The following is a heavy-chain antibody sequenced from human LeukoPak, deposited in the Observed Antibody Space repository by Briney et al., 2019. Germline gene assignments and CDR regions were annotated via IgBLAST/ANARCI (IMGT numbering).Heavy chain of an antibody. CDR2: ISSSSSYI. CDR3: ARREALYDSGGLRQLYYFDY. V-gene: IGHV3-21*01. D-gene: IGHD3-22*01. CDR1: GFTFSSYS. J-gene: IGHJ4*02. Sequence: NAGGSLRLSCAASGFTFSSYSMNWVRQAPGKGLEWVSSISSSSSYIYYADSVKGRFTISRDNAKNSLYLQMNSLRAEDTAVYYCARREALYDSGGLRQLYYFDYWGQGTLVTVSS.